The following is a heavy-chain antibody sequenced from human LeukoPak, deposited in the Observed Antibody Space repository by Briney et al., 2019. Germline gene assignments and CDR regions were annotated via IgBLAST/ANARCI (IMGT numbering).Heavy chain of an antibody. CDR1: GLTFSSYW. Sequence: RGGALSLSCAASGLTFSSYWMSWVRQAPGKGLEWVANIKQDGSEKYYVDSVKGRFTISRDNAKNSLYLQMTSLRAEDTAVYYCARGEEGVVVPADIYYFDYWGQGTPVTVSS. CDR3: ARGEEGVVVPADIYYFDY. CDR2: IKQDGSEK. D-gene: IGHD2-2*01. J-gene: IGHJ4*02. V-gene: IGHV3-7*03.